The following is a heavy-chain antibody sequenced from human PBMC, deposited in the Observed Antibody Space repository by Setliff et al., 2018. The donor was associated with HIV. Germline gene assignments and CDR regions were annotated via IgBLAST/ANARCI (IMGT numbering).Heavy chain of an antibody. CDR3: ASKVYCTNGVCLDAFDI. CDR1: GYTFTGYF. V-gene: IGHV1-2*06. J-gene: IGHJ3*02. D-gene: IGHD2-8*01. Sequence: ASVKVSCKASGYTFTGYFLHWVRQAPGQGLEWMGRIIPNSGGTNCAQKFQGRVTMTRDTSISTAYMELSRLRPDDTAVYYCASKVYCTNGVCLDAFDIWGQGTMVTVSS. CDR2: IIPNSGGT.